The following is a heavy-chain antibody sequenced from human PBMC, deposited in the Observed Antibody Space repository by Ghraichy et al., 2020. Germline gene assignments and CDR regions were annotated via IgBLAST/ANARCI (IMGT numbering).Heavy chain of an antibody. V-gene: IGHV4-39*01. CDR3: ARLEQLGLLRWFDP. CDR1: GGSISSSSYY. CDR2: IYYSGST. Sequence: SETLSLTCTVSGGSISSSSYYWGWIRQPPGKGLEWIGSIYYSGSTYYNPSLKSRVTISVDTSKNQFSLKLSSVTAADTAVYYCARLEQLGLLRWFDPWGQGTLVTVSS. D-gene: IGHD6-13*01. J-gene: IGHJ5*02.